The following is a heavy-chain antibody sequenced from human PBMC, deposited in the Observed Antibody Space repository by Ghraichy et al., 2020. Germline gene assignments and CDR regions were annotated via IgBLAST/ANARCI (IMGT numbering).Heavy chain of an antibody. D-gene: IGHD5-24*01. Sequence: SETLSLTCAVYGGSFRVYYWSWIRQPPGKGLEWIGEINHSGSTNYNPSLKSRVTISVDTSKNQFSLKLSSVTAADTAVYYCATQEDGYNPVGHYYYYYGMDVWGQGTTDTVSS. V-gene: IGHV4-34*01. J-gene: IGHJ6*02. CDR1: GGSFRVYY. CDR2: INHSGST. CDR3: ATQEDGYNPVGHYYYYYGMDV.